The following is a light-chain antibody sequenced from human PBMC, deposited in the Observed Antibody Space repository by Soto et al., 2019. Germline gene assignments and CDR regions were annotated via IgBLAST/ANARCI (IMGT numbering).Light chain of an antibody. CDR3: QQCNSCPTT. J-gene: IGKJ4*01. CDR2: AAS. V-gene: IGKV1-39*01. Sequence: DIKMTQSPSTLSVSVGDRVTITCRASQSISSSVTWYQQKPGQAPKLLIYAASSLQSGIPSRFSGSGSGTDFTLTISSLQPEDFAIYYCQQCNSCPTTFGGGTKVDI. CDR1: QSISSS.